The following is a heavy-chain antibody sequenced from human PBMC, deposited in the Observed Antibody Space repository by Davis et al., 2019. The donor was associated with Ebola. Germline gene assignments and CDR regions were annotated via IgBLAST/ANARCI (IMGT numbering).Heavy chain of an antibody. Sequence: SLKISCAASGFTFSSYSMNWVRQAPGKGLEWVSGISWNSGSIGYADSVKGRFTISRDNAKNSLYLQMNSLRAEDTALYYCAKDSNTNYYYYYGMDVWGQGTTVTVSS. CDR1: GFTFSSYS. D-gene: IGHD2-2*01. CDR3: AKDSNTNYYYYYGMDV. V-gene: IGHV3-9*01. CDR2: ISWNSGSI. J-gene: IGHJ6*02.